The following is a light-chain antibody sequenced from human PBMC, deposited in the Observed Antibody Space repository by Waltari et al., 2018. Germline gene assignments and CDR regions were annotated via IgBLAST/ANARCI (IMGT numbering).Light chain of an antibody. Sequence: DVVMTQSLLSLPVTLGQPASISCRSSQSLVHSYGNTYLNWFQQRPGQSPRRLIYKVSNRDSGVPDRFSGSGSGTDFTLKISRVEAEDVGVYYCMQGTHWPRTFGQGTKVQIK. J-gene: IGKJ1*01. CDR3: MQGTHWPRT. CDR1: QSLVHSYGNTY. CDR2: KVS. V-gene: IGKV2-30*02.